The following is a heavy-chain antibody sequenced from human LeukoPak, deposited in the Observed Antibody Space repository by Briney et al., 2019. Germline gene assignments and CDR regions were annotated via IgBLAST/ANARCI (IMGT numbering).Heavy chain of an antibody. V-gene: IGHV3-20*04. CDR3: ARDLRSNWNNLAY. D-gene: IGHD1/OR15-1a*01. J-gene: IGHJ4*02. Sequence: GGSLRLSCEDSGFTFADYGLSWVRQAPRKGLEWVAGINWSGDNTFYADSVKGRFTISRDNTKKTLYLQMNNLRGEDTATYYCARDLRSNWNNLAYWGQGTLVTVSS. CDR1: GFTFADYG. CDR2: INWSGDNT.